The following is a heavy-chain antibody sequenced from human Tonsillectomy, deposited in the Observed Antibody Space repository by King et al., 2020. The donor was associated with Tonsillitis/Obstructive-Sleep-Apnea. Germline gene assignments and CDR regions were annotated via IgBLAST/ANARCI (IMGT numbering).Heavy chain of an antibody. J-gene: IGHJ4*02. CDR3: ARINTGH. D-gene: IGHD1-1*01. CDR1: GYTFTSYD. V-gene: IGHV1-8*01. Sequence: VQLVQSGAEVEKPGASVKVSCRASGYTFTSYDINRVRQATGQGLEWMGYINPNSGDTDYAQKFQGRVTMTRDTSISTVYMELSSLTSEDTAVYYCARINTGHWGQGTLVTDSS. CDR2: INPNSGDT.